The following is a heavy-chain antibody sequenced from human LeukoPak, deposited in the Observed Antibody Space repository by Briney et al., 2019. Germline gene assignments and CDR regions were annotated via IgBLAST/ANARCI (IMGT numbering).Heavy chain of an antibody. Sequence: PSQTLSLTCAVYGGSFSGYYWSWIRQPPGKGLEWIGEINHSGSNNYNPSLKSRVTISVDTSKNQFSLKLSSVTAADTAVYYCARHVGYGFWSGSYYMDVWGKGTTVTVSS. CDR3: ARHVGYGFWSGSYYMDV. V-gene: IGHV4-34*01. J-gene: IGHJ6*03. D-gene: IGHD3-3*01. CDR2: INHSGSN. CDR1: GGSFSGYY.